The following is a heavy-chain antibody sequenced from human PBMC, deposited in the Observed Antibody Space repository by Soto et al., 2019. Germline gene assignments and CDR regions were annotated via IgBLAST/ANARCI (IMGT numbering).Heavy chain of an antibody. CDR2: IYPGDSDT. J-gene: IGHJ5*02. V-gene: IGHV5-51*01. Sequence: KVSCKASGCTFSSYAISWVRQTPGKGLEWMGIIYPGDSDTRYSPSFQGQVTISADKSITTAYLQWSSLKASDTAMYYCARATATAGLNWFDPWGQGTLVTVSS. CDR3: ARATATAGLNWFDP. CDR1: GCTFSSYA. D-gene: IGHD6-13*01.